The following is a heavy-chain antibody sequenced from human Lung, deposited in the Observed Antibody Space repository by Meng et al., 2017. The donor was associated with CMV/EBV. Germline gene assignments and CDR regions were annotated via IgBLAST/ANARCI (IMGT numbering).Heavy chain of an antibody. D-gene: IGHD3-3*01. Sequence: ASXXVSXKASGYTFTSYDINWVRQAPGQGLEWMGWMNANSGTMGYDQKFEGRVTMTRDTSISSAFMELSSLTSEDTAVYYCARGMNDDFWSGAFDVWGQGXMVTVSS. CDR3: ARGMNDDFWSGAFDV. J-gene: IGHJ3*01. V-gene: IGHV1-8*01. CDR2: MNANSGTM. CDR1: GYTFTSYD.